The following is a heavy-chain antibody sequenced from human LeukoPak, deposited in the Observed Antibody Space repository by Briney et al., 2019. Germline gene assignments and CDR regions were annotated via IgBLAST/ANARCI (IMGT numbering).Heavy chain of an antibody. CDR3: ARAALIVVAALDY. V-gene: IGHV3-30-3*01. J-gene: IGHJ4*02. Sequence: GGSLRLSCAASGFTFSRYAMHWVRQAPGKGLEWVAVISYDGSNQYYADSVKGRFTISRDNSKKTLYLQMNSLRAEDTAVHYCARAALIVVAALDYWGQGTLVTVSS. CDR1: GFTFSRYA. D-gene: IGHD3-22*01. CDR2: ISYDGSNQ.